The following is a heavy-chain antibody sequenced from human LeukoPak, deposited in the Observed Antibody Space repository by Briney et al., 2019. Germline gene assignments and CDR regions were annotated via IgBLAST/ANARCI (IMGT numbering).Heavy chain of an antibody. D-gene: IGHD1-1*01. J-gene: IGHJ3*02. CDR3: ARDKTGTARAFDI. CDR1: GGTFSSYA. CDR2: IIPIFGTA. Sequence: GASVKVSCKASGGTFSSYAISWVRQAPGQGLEWMGGIIPIFGTANYAQKFQGRVTITADKSTSTAYMELSSLISEDTAVYYCARDKTGTARAFDIWGQGTMVTVSS. V-gene: IGHV1-69*06.